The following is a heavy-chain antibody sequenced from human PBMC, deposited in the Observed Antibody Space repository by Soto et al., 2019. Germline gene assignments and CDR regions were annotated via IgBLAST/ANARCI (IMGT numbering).Heavy chain of an antibody. J-gene: IGHJ3*02. CDR1: GGTFSSYA. Sequence: QVQLVQSGAEVTKPGSSVKVSCKASGGTFSSYAISWLRQAPGQGLEWMGGIIPIFGTANYAQKFQGRVTMTADKSTSTDYIELSRLRSEDTAVYYCAREGVAVGSYPGAFDIWGQGTMVTVSS. CDR3: AREGVAVGSYPGAFDI. D-gene: IGHD6-19*01. CDR2: IIPIFGTA. V-gene: IGHV1-69*06.